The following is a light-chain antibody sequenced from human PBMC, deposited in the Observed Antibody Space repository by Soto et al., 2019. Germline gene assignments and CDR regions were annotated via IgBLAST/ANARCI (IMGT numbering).Light chain of an antibody. CDR2: FVT. J-gene: IGLJ2*01. CDR3: CSYAGRYSLDVI. CDR1: SSDVGGYNY. Sequence: QSALTQPRSVSGSPGQSVTISCTGTSSDVGGYNYVSWYQQHPGKAPKLMIYFVTKRPSGVPDRFSGSKSGNTASLTISGLQAEDEADYYCCSYAGRYSLDVIFGGGTQLTVL. V-gene: IGLV2-11*01.